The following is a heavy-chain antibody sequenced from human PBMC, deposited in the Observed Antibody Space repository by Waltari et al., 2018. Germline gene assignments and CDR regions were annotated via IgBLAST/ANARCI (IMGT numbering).Heavy chain of an antibody. D-gene: IGHD3-3*01. Sequence: EVQLVESGGGLVQPGGSLRLSCSASGSTFSSYWMSWVRQAPGKGLEWVANIKQDGSEKYYVDSVKGRFTISRDNAKNSLYLQMNSLRAEDTAVYYCARDRIEIFGVAAGSLGYWGQGTLVTVSS. V-gene: IGHV3-7*01. CDR1: GSTFSSYW. J-gene: IGHJ4*02. CDR3: ARDRIEIFGVAAGSLGY. CDR2: IKQDGSEK.